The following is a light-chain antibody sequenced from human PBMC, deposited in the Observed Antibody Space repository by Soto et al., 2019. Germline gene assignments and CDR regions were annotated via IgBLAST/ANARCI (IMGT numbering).Light chain of an antibody. CDR3: QHYFNWPST. CDR1: QSVTSN. Sequence: EIVMTQSPATLSVSPGERATLSCRASQSVTSNLAWYQQKPGRAPRLLIYGASTRATGIPARFSGSGSGTEFTLTIRNLQSQDFALYYCQHYFNWPSTFGQGTRLQI. CDR2: GAS. J-gene: IGKJ5*01. V-gene: IGKV3-15*01.